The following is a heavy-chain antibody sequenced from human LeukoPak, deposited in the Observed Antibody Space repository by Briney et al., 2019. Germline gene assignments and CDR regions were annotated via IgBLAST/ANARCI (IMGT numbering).Heavy chain of an antibody. V-gene: IGHV4-4*09. CDR1: GGSINSYY. CDR3: ARHDPTITGTPFDY. D-gene: IGHD1-7*01. CDR2: IYTSGST. Sequence: SETLSLTCTVSGGSINSYYWSWIRQPPGKGLEWIGYIYTSGSTNYNPSLKSRVTISVDTSKNQFSLKLSSVTAADTAVYYCARHDPTITGTPFDYWGQGTLVTVSS. J-gene: IGHJ4*02.